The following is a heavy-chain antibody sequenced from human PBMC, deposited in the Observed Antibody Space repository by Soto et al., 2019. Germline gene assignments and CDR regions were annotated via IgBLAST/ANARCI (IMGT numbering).Heavy chain of an antibody. CDR2: IYSSGSN. CDR3: ARGYESGYTFGHDL. V-gene: IGHV4-4*07. J-gene: IGHJ5*02. D-gene: IGHD3-3*01. Sequence: KPSETLSLACTVSGDSISSTYWSWVRQPAGRGLGWIGRIYSSGSNNYNPSLESRVTMSVDTSKNQFSLTLRSVTAADTAVYFCARGYESGYTFGHDLWGQGTLVTVSS. CDR1: GDSISSTY.